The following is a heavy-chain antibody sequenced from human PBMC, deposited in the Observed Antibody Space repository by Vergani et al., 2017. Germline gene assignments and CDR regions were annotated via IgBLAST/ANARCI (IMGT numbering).Heavy chain of an antibody. V-gene: IGHV3-30*03. CDR2: ISYDGTQK. J-gene: IGHJ1*01. CDR1: GFTSSYYG. CDR3: ATKMXGSPGCQIGYFRE. D-gene: IGHD6-13*01. Sequence: QVHLVESGGGVVQPGRSLTLYCVVSGFTSSYYGMHWVRQAPGKGLEWVAVISYDGTQKYYADSVKGRFTISRDNSKSTLYLQVNSLRTEDTAVYYCATKMXGSPGCQIGYFREWGQGTLVTVSS.